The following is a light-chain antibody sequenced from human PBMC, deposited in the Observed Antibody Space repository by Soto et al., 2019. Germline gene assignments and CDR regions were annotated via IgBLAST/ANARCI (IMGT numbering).Light chain of an antibody. Sequence: EIVLTQSPDTLSLSPGERATLSCRASQSVSSYLAWYQQKPGQAPRLLIYDASNRATGIPARFSGSGSGTDFTLTISSLEPEDLAVYYCQQRSNWPPITFGQGTRLEIK. CDR2: DAS. J-gene: IGKJ5*01. CDR1: QSVSSY. V-gene: IGKV3-11*01. CDR3: QQRSNWPPIT.